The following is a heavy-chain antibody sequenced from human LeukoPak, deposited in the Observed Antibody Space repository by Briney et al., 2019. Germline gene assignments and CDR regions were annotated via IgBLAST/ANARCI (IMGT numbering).Heavy chain of an antibody. V-gene: IGHV3-15*01. CDR1: GFTFSNAW. J-gene: IGHJ4*02. CDR2: IKSKTDGGTT. Sequence: GGSLRLSCAASGFTFSNAWMSWVRQAPGKGLEWVGRIKSKTDGGTTDYAAPVKGRFTISRDDSKNTLYLQMYSLKTEDTAVYYCTTEAAVVTGFDYWGQGTLVTVSS. D-gene: IGHD4-23*01. CDR3: TTEAAVVTGFDY.